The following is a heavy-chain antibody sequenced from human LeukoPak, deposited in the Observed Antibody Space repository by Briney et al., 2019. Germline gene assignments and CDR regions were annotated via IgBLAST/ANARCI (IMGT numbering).Heavy chain of an antibody. D-gene: IGHD2-2*01. CDR3: ARDPRWLTPDCTSPSCYENYFDP. Sequence: ASQSLSLTWVVSGYSISSGYQWSWSRQAPGWGLEWFCRIYHSSSALSNPSLKSRVTISVETSKNQFSVTLYSVTAADTAVYYCARDPRWLTPDCTSPSCYENYFDPWGQGTLVTVSS. CDR1: GYSISSGYQ. J-gene: IGHJ5*02. V-gene: IGHV4-38-2*02. CDR2: IYHSSSA.